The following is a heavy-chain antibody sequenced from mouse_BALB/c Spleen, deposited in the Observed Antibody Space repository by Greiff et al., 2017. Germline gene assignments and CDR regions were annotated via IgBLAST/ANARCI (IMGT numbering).Heavy chain of an antibody. CDR2: IRNKANGYTT. J-gene: IGHJ4*01. CDR3: ARGNGYYYAMDY. D-gene: IGHD1-2*01. CDR1: GFTFTDYY. V-gene: IGHV7-3*02. Sequence: EVKLMESGGGLVQPGGSLRLSCATSGFTFTDYYMSWVRQPPGKALEWLGFIRNKANGYTTEYSASVKGRFTISRDNSQSILSLQMNTLRAEDSATYYCARGNGYYYAMDYWGQGTSVTVSS.